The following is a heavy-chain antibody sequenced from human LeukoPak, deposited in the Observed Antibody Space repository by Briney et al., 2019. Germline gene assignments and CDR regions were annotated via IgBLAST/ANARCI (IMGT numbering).Heavy chain of an antibody. J-gene: IGHJ4*02. CDR2: ISYDGSNK. CDR3: ARDVSLVPARPSGPDY. V-gene: IGHV3-30-3*01. Sequence: GGSLRLSCAASGFTISSYAMHWVRQAPGKGLEWVAVISYDGSNKYYADSVKGRFTISRDNSKNTLYLQMNSLRAEDTAVYYCARDVSLVPARPSGPDYWGQGTLVTVSS. CDR1: GFTISSYA. D-gene: IGHD2-2*01.